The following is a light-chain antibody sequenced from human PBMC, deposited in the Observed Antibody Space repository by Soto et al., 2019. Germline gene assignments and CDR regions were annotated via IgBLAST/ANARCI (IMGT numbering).Light chain of an antibody. CDR3: IQDIDISRT. CDR1: QSLLHSDGKTY. Sequence: ILMTQTPLSLSIIPGQTASISCKSSQSLLHSDGKTYFYWYVQKAGQAPQPLIYEVSNRSSGGRERFSGSGSRTDFKLKISRLEGAVTCIYYGIQDIDISRTFAHGTKEAIK. V-gene: IGKV2-29*03. J-gene: IGKJ1*01. CDR2: EVS.